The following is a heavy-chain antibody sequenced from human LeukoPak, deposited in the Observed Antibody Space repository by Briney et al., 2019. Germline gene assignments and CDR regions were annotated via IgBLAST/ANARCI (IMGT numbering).Heavy chain of an antibody. CDR3: AKGCSSTSCKLPSYYYYYGMDV. CDR1: GGSFSGYY. D-gene: IGHD2-2*01. Sequence: SETLSLTCAVYGGSFSGYYWSWLRQPPGKGLEWIGEINHSGSTNYNPSLKSRVTISVDTSKNQFSLKLSSVTAADTAVYYCAKGCSSTSCKLPSYYYYYGMDVWGKGTTVTVSS. J-gene: IGHJ6*04. V-gene: IGHV4-34*01. CDR2: INHSGST.